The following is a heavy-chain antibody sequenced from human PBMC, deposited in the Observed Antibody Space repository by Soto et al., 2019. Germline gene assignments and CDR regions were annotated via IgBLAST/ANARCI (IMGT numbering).Heavy chain of an antibody. V-gene: IGHV4-4*02. CDR2: IYHRGST. CDR1: GGSLSSTKW. CDR3: ARGLAAPTAGTLDY. D-gene: IGHD1-1*01. J-gene: IGHJ4*02. Sequence: XTLSLTCAVSGGSLSSTKWWNWVLQPPGKGLEWIGDIYHRGSTNYNPALKSRVTISVDKSNNQFSLRLSLVTAADTAVYYCARGLAAPTAGTLDYWGLGILVTVSS.